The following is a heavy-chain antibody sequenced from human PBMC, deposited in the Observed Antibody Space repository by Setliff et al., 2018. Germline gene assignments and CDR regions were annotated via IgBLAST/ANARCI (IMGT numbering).Heavy chain of an antibody. CDR1: GYTFTNYG. V-gene: IGHV1-18*01. CDR3: ARGIYYFDIMGDP. J-gene: IGHJ5*02. D-gene: IGHD3-22*01. CDR2: ISPHNGNT. Sequence: ASVKVSCKASGYTFTNYGITWVRQAPGQGLEWMGWISPHNGNTAYAQKFQDRVILTKDTSTTTVYMELRSLRSDDTAVYYCARGIYYFDIMGDPWGQGTLVTVSS.